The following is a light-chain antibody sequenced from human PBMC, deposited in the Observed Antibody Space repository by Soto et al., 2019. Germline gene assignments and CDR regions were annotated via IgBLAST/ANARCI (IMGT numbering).Light chain of an antibody. Sequence: DIQMTQSPSTLSAAVGARVTISCRASQRVNRLLAWYQQRPGKAPKLLIYDASTLDSGVPSRFTGSGSGTEFNLTITDVQPEDCATLYCKQYNSYSQTFGQGTKLEI. CDR2: DAS. CDR3: KQYNSYSQT. V-gene: IGKV1-5*01. CDR1: QRVNRL. J-gene: IGKJ2*01.